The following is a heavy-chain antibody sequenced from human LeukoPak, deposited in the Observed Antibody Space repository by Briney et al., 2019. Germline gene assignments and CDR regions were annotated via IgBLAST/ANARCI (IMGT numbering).Heavy chain of an antibody. CDR1: GGSISSYY. Sequence: SETLSLTCTLSGGSISSYYWSWIRQPPGKGLEWIGYIYYSGSTNYNPSLKSRVTISVDTSKNQLSLKLSSVTAADRAVYLCARGNGVVTPLDYWGQGAQVTVSS. V-gene: IGHV4-59*01. CDR3: ARGNGVVTPLDY. J-gene: IGHJ4*02. CDR2: IYYSGST. D-gene: IGHD3-3*01.